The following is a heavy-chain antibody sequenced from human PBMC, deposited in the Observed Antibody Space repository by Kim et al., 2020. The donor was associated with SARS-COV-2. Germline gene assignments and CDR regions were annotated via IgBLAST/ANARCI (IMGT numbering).Heavy chain of an antibody. V-gene: IGHV3-48*04. J-gene: IGHJ4*02. CDR1: GFTFSSYS. CDR2: MSSSSSTI. CDR3: ARGLIPSPVGYFDY. Sequence: GGSLRLSCAASGFTFSSYSMNWVRQAPGKGLEWVSYMSSSSSTIYYADSVKGRFTISRDNAKNSLYLQMNSLRAEDTAVYFCARGLIPSPVGYFDYWGQGTLVTVSS. D-gene: IGHD1-26*01.